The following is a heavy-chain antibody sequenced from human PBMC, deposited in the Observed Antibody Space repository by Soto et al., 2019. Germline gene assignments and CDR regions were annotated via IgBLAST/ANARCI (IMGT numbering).Heavy chain of an antibody. D-gene: IGHD3-10*01. CDR3: ALAPPGSSYYYYGMDV. CDR1: GGSFSGYY. CDR2: INHSGST. Sequence: KTSETLSLTCAVYGGSFSGYYWRWIRQPPGKGLEWIGEINHSGSTNYNPSLKSRVTISVDTSKNQFSLKLSSVTAADTAVYYCALAPPGSSYYYYGMDVWGQGTTVTVSS. V-gene: IGHV4-34*01. J-gene: IGHJ6*02.